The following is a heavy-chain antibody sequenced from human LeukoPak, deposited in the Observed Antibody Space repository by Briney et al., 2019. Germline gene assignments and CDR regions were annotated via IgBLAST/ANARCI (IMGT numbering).Heavy chain of an antibody. J-gene: IGHJ4*02. CDR1: GYSFTNYW. Sequence: GESLKISCKGSGYSFTNYWIGWVRQMPGKGLEWMGIIYPSDSDTRYSPSFQGQVTISTDKSISTAYLQWSSLETSDTAMYYCARPATVAGTAAYWGQGTLVTVSS. CDR3: ARPATVAGTAAY. CDR2: IYPSDSDT. D-gene: IGHD6-25*01. V-gene: IGHV5-51*01.